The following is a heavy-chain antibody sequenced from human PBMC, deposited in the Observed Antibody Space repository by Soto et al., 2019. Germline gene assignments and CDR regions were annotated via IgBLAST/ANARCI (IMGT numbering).Heavy chain of an antibody. J-gene: IGHJ3*02. D-gene: IGHD4-17*01. CDR2: MYYSGGT. CDR1: GGSISSYH. CDR3: ARVFTVTTYAFDI. V-gene: IGHV4-59*01. Sequence: PSETLSLTCTVSGGSISSYHWSWIRQSPGKGLEWIGYMYYSGGTDYNPSLKSRVTISLDTSKNQFSLKLSSVTAVDTAVYYCARVFTVTTYAFDIWGQGTMVTVSS.